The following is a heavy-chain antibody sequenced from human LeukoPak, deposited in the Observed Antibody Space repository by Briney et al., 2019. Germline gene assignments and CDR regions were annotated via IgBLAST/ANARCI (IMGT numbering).Heavy chain of an antibody. V-gene: IGHV3-30*04. CDR3: TRKSGGSQRKMDDWFDP. CDR1: GFTFSSYA. J-gene: IGHJ5*02. CDR2: ISNDGTYK. D-gene: IGHD3-10*01. Sequence: PGGSLRLSCAASGFTFSSYAMHWVRQAPDKGLEYVAVISNDGTYKYYGASVKGRFTISRDNSKNTLYLQMDGLRAEDTAVYSCTRKSGGSQRKMDDWFDPWGQGTLVIVSS.